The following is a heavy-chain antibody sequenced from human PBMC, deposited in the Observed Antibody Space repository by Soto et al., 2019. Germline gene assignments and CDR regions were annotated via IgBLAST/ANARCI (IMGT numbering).Heavy chain of an antibody. V-gene: IGHV4-34*01. J-gene: IGHJ5*02. CDR1: GGSFSGYY. CDR3: ARQGYYDFWSGSLGWFDP. Sequence: SETLSLTCAVYGGSFSGYYWSWIRQPPGKGLEWIGEINHSGSTNYNPSLKSRVTISVDTSKNQFSLKLSSVTAADTAVYYCARQGYYDFWSGSLGWFDPWGQGTRVTVSS. CDR2: INHSGST. D-gene: IGHD3-3*01.